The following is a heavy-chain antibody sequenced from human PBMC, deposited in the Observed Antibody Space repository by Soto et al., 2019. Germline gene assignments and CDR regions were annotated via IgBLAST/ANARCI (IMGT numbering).Heavy chain of an antibody. V-gene: IGHV4-34*01. CDR1: GGSFSGYY. CDR2: INHSGST. Sequence: SETLSLTCAVYGGSFSGYYWSWIRQPPGKGLEWIGEINHSGSTNYNPSLKSRVTMSVDTSKNQFSLKLSSVTAADTAVYYCAGDPETREYSGYDRGPFDYWGQGTLVTVSS. CDR3: AGDPETREYSGYDRGPFDY. D-gene: IGHD5-12*01. J-gene: IGHJ4*02.